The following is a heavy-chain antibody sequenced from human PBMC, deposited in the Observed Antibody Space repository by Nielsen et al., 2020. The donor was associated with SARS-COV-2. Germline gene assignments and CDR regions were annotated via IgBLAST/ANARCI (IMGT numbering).Heavy chain of an antibody. CDR3: ARGGRIAVAAYGMDV. CDR2: ISAYNGNT. Sequence: ASVKVSCKASGYTFTSYGISWVQQAPGQGLEWMGWISAYNGNTNYAQKLQGRVTMTTDTSTSTAYMELRSLRSDDTAVYYCARGGRIAVAAYGMDVWGQGTTVTVSS. J-gene: IGHJ6*02. D-gene: IGHD6-19*01. CDR1: GYTFTSYG. V-gene: IGHV1-18*01.